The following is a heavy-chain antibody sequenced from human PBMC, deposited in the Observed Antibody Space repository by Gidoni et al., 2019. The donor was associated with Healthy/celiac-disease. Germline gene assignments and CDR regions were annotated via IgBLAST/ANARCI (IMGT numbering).Heavy chain of an antibody. Sequence: EVQLVESGGGLVQPGGSLRLSCAASGFTFSSYWMSWVRQAPGKGLEWVAKRKQDGSEKYYVDSVKGRFTISRDNAKNSMYLKMNSLRAEDTAVYYCARPRSPMVWGVLFDYWGQGTLVTVSS. J-gene: IGHJ4*02. CDR1: GFTFSSYW. CDR2: RKQDGSEK. V-gene: IGHV3-7*01. CDR3: ARPRSPMVWGVLFDY. D-gene: IGHD3-10*01.